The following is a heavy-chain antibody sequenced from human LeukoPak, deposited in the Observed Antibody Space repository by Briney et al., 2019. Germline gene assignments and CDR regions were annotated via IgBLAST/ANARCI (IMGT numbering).Heavy chain of an antibody. V-gene: IGHV3-48*01. CDR2: ISSSSSTI. Sequence: GGSLRLSCAASGFTFSSYSMSWVRQAPGKGLEWVSYISSSSSTIYYADSVKGRFTISRDNAKNSLYLQMNSLRAEDTAVYYCARDVLRITMVRGVLNWFDPWGQGTLVTVSS. J-gene: IGHJ5*02. D-gene: IGHD3-10*01. CDR3: ARDVLRITMVRGVLNWFDP. CDR1: GFTFSSYS.